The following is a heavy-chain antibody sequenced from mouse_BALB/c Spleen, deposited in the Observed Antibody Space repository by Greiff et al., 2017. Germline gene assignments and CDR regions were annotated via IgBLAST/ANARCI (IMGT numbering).Heavy chain of an antibody. CDR1: GFTFSSYT. J-gene: IGHJ4*01. V-gene: IGHV5-6-4*01. Sequence: EVQGVESGGGLVKPGGSLKLSCAASGFTFSSYTMSWVRQTPEKRLEWVATISSGGSYTYYPDSVKGRFTISRDNAKNTLYLQMSSLKSEDTAMYYCTRDAPYGNYVDYYAMDYWGQGTSVTVSS. D-gene: IGHD2-1*01. CDR3: TRDAPYGNYVDYYAMDY. CDR2: ISSGGSYT.